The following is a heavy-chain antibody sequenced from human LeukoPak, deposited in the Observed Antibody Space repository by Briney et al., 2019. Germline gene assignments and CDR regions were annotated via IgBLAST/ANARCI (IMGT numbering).Heavy chain of an antibody. CDR3: ARAFFYGSGSYSVSYFDY. V-gene: IGHV3-48*03. CDR1: GFTFSSYE. CDR2: ISSSGSTI. Sequence: GGSLRLSCAASGFTFSSYEMNWVRQAPGKGLEWVSYISSSGSTIYHADSVKGRFTISRDNAKNSLYLQMNSLRAEDTAVYYCARAFFYGSGSYSVSYFDYWGQGTLVTVSS. D-gene: IGHD3-10*01. J-gene: IGHJ4*02.